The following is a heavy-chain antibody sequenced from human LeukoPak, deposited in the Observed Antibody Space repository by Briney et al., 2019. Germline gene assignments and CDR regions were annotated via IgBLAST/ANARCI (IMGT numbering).Heavy chain of an antibody. J-gene: IGHJ6*02. CDR1: GFAFSSYE. D-gene: IGHD3-9*01. CDR2: ISSSGSTI. CDR3: ARATLTRKSYYYGMDV. Sequence: PGGSLRLSCAASGFAFSSYEMNWVRQAPGKGLEWVSYISSSGSTIYYADSVKGRFTISRDNAKNSLYLQMSTLRAEDTAVYYCARATLTRKSYYYGMDVWGQGTTVTVSS. V-gene: IGHV3-48*03.